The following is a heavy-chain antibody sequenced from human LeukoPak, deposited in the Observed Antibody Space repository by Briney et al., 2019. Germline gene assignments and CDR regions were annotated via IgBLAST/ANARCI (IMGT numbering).Heavy chain of an antibody. Sequence: GGSLRLSCAVSGFTVNSNYMSWVRQAPGKGLEWVSVIYAGGSTYYADSVKGRFTISRDNSKNTLYLQMNSLRVEDTAVYYCAKDWTHSGDRDNFDYWGQGTLVTVSS. CDR3: AKDWTHSGDRDNFDY. V-gene: IGHV3-66*01. CDR2: IYAGGST. J-gene: IGHJ4*02. CDR1: GFTVNSNY. D-gene: IGHD2-21*02.